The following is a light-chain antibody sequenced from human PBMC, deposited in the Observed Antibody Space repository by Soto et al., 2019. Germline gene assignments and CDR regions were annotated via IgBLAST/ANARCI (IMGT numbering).Light chain of an antibody. J-gene: IGLJ3*02. V-gene: IGLV2-14*01. CDR3: SSSTSSTTRV. CDR1: SSDVGGYNY. CDR2: EVS. Sequence: QSALTQPASVSGSPGQSITISCTGTSSDVGGYNYVSWYQQHPGKAPKLMIYEVSNRPSGVSNRFSGSKSGNTASLTISGLQAEDDADYFCSSSTSSTTRVFGGGTKLTVL.